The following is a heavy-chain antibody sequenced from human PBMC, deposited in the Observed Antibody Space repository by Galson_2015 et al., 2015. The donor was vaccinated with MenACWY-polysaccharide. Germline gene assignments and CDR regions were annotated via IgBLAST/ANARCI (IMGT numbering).Heavy chain of an antibody. V-gene: IGHV1-8*01. D-gene: IGHD6-19*01. J-gene: IGHJ4*02. CDR1: GYTFTSYD. Sequence: ASGYTFTSYDINWVRQATGQGLEWMGWMSPNTAKTGYPQKFQGRVTMTRNTSISTAYMELSSLTSEDTAVYYCARGRRDTAVAATAAVFLDFWSQGILVTVSS. CDR3: ARGRRDTAVAATAAVFLDF. CDR2: MSPNTAKT.